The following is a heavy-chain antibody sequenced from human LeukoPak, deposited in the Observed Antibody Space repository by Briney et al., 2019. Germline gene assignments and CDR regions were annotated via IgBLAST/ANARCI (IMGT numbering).Heavy chain of an antibody. D-gene: IGHD5-24*01. V-gene: IGHV1-69*05. J-gene: IGHJ4*02. CDR2: IIPIFGTA. CDR3: ARAQGDGYNSAFDH. CDR1: GGTFTSYA. Sequence: ASVKVSCKASGGTFTSYAISWVRQAPGQGLEWMGWIIPIFGTANYAQKFQGRVTITTDKSTSTAYMELSSLRSEDTAVYYCARAQGDGYNSAFDHWGQETLVTVS.